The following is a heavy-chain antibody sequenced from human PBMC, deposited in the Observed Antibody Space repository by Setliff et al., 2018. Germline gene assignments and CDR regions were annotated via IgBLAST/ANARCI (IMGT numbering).Heavy chain of an antibody. V-gene: IGHV4-34*01. J-gene: IGHJ6*03. Sequence: SETLSLTCAVYSGSFSGYYWSWIRQPPGKGLEWIGEINHSGSTNYNPSLKSRVTISVDTSKNQFSLKLSSMTAADTAVYYCAREVPRWELTRGYYYYYMDVWGKGTTVTVSS. CDR2: INHSGST. D-gene: IGHD1-26*01. CDR3: AREVPRWELTRGYYYYYMDV. CDR1: SGSFSGYY.